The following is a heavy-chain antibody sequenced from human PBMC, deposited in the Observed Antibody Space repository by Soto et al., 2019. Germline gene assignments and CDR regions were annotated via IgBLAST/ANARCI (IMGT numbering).Heavy chain of an antibody. Sequence: QVQLQESGPGLVKPSQTLSLTCIVSGGSISSNDFYWSWIRQHPGKGLEWIGYIYYSGNTYYNPSLKSRVTILVDTSMNQLSLKVSSVTAADSAVYYCARLTGSWQSGFDPWGQGTLVTVSS. D-gene: IGHD6-13*01. V-gene: IGHV4-31*03. CDR2: IYYSGNT. CDR3: ARLTGSWQSGFDP. J-gene: IGHJ5*02. CDR1: GGSISSNDFY.